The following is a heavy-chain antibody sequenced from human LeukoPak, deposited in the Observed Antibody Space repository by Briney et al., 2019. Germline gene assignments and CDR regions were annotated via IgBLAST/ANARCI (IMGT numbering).Heavy chain of an antibody. CDR3: ARDSSLSAPLK. CDR2: IIPILGIA. D-gene: IGHD6-19*01. CDR1: GGTLSSYA. J-gene: IGHJ4*02. Sequence: ASVKVSCKASGGTLSSYAISWVRQAPGQGLEWMGRIIPILGIANYAQKFQGRVTITADKSTSTAYMELSSLRSEDTAVYYCARDSSLSAPLKWGQGTLVTVSS. V-gene: IGHV1-69*04.